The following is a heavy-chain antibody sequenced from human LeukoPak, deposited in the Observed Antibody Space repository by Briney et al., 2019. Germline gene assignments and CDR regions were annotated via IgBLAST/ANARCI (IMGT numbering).Heavy chain of an antibody. CDR3: ARGFVLRFLEWLSPPYYYMDV. CDR2: IYYSGST. V-gene: IGHV4-59*12. Sequence: SETLSLTCTVSGGSISSYYWSWIRQPPGKGLEWIGYIYYSGSTNYNPSLKSRVTISVDTSKNQFSLKLSSVTAADTAVYYCARGFVLRFLEWLSPPYYYMDVWGKGTTVTVSS. J-gene: IGHJ6*03. CDR1: GGSISSYY. D-gene: IGHD3-3*01.